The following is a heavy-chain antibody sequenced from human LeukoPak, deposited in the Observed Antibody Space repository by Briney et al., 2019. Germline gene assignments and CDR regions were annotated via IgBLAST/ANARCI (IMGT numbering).Heavy chain of an antibody. J-gene: IGHJ5*02. D-gene: IGHD5-18*01. Sequence: GGSLRLSCAASGFTFSSYAMSWVRQAPGKGLEWISAISGSGGSTYYADSVKGRFTISRDNSKNTLYLQMNSLRAEDTAVYYCAKDSGYSYGYGWSDPWGQGTLVTVSS. CDR1: GFTFSSYA. CDR2: ISGSGGST. CDR3: AKDSGYSYGYGWSDP. V-gene: IGHV3-23*01.